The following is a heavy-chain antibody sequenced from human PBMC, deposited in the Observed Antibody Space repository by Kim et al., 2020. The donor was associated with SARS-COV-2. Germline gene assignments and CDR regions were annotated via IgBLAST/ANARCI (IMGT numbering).Heavy chain of an antibody. V-gene: IGHV3-23*01. CDR2: ISGSGSST. CDR3: AKSYDTLIGGYFYGMDV. CDR1: GLTFSSYV. Sequence: GGSLRLSCAASGLTFSSYVMAWVRQAPGKGLEWVSSISGSGSSTYHADSVKGRFTTSRENSKNALYLQMNSLRAEDTAVYYCAKSYDTLIGGYFYGMDV. D-gene: IGHD3-9*01. J-gene: IGHJ6*01.